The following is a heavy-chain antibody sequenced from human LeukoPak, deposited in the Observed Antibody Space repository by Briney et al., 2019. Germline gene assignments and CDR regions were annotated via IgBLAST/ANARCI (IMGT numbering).Heavy chain of an antibody. Sequence: TLSLTCTVSGGSISSGGYYWSWIRQHPGKGLEWIGYIYYSGSTYYNPSLRSRVTISVDTSKNQFSLKLSSVTAADTAVYYCARGHRYCSSTSCYDAAGFDYWGQGTLVTVSS. CDR2: IYYSGST. CDR1: GGSISSGGYY. CDR3: ARGHRYCSSTSCYDAAGFDY. J-gene: IGHJ4*02. D-gene: IGHD2-2*01. V-gene: IGHV4-31*03.